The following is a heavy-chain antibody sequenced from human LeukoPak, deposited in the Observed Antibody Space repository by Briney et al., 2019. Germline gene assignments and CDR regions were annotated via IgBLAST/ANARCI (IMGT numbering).Heavy chain of an antibody. D-gene: IGHD3-10*01. CDR3: ARDEEEGWFRELFAY. J-gene: IGHJ4*02. Sequence: DSLEGRFTISRDNAKNSLYLQMNSLRAEDTAVYYCARDEEEGWFRELFAYWGQGTLVTVSS. V-gene: IGHV3-21*01.